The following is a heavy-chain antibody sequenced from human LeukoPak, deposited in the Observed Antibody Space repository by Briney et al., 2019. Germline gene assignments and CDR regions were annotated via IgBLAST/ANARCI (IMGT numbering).Heavy chain of an antibody. J-gene: IGHJ4*02. Sequence: PGGSLRLSCAASGFTFSSYAMHWVRQAPGKGLEWVAVISYDGSNKYYADSVKGRFTISRDNSKNTLYLQMNSLRAEDTAVYYCASEHDFDYWGQGTLVTVSS. D-gene: IGHD3/OR15-3a*01. V-gene: IGHV3-30*04. CDR2: ISYDGSNK. CDR3: ASEHDFDY. CDR1: GFTFSSYA.